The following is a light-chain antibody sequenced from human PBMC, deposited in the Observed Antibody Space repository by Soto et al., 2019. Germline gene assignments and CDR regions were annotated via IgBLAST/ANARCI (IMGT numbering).Light chain of an antibody. CDR3: QQRSNWPA. CDR2: DAP. CDR1: QSVSSY. J-gene: IGKJ4*01. V-gene: IGKV3-11*01. Sequence: EIVLTQSPATLSLSPGERATLSCRASQSVSSYLAWYQQKPGQAPRLLIYDAPSRATGIPARFSGSGSGTDFTLTISSLEPEDFAVYYCQQRSNWPAFGGGTKVDIK.